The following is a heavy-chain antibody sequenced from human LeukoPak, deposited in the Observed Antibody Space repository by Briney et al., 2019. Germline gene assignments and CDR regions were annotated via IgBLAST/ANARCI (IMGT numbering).Heavy chain of an antibody. CDR3: ARYVAVAGIPFDY. Sequence: GESLKISRKGSGYSFTSYWIGWVRQMPGKGLEWMGIIYPGDSDTRYSPSFQGQVTISADKSISAAYLQWSSLKASDTAMYYCARYVAVAGIPFDYWGQGTLVTVSS. J-gene: IGHJ4*02. D-gene: IGHD6-19*01. V-gene: IGHV5-51*01. CDR1: GYSFTSYW. CDR2: IYPGDSDT.